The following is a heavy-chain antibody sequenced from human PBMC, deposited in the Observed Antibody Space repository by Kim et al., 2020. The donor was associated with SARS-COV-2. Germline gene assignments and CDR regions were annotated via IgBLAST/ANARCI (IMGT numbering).Heavy chain of an antibody. J-gene: IGHJ4*02. Sequence: DGSNKSYADSVKGRFTISRDNSKNTLYLQMNSLRAEDTAVYYCASIGLDYWGQGTLVTVSS. D-gene: IGHD2-15*01. CDR2: DGSNK. V-gene: IGHV3-33*01. CDR3: ASIGLDY.